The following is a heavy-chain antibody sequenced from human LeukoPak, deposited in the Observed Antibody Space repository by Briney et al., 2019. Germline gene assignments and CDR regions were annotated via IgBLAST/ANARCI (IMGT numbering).Heavy chain of an antibody. V-gene: IGHV4-38-2*01. CDR3: ARPSRGELLSWPPFYY. D-gene: IGHD1-26*01. J-gene: IGHJ4*02. Sequence: PSETLSLTCAVSGYSISSGYYWGWIRQPPGKGLEWIGSIYHSGSTYYNPSLKSRVTISVDTSKNQFSLKLSSVTAADTAVYYCARPSRGELLSWPPFYYWGQGTLVTVSS. CDR2: IYHSGST. CDR1: GYSISSGYY.